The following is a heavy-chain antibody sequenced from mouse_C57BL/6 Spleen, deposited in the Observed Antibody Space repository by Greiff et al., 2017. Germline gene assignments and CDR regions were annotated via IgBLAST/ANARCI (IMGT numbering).Heavy chain of an antibody. CDR2: INYDGSST. J-gene: IGHJ3*01. V-gene: IGHV5-16*01. CDR3: ARVYYYGSSTWFAY. CDR1: GFTFSDYY. D-gene: IGHD1-1*01. Sequence: EVHLVESEGGLVQPGSSMKLSCTASGFTFSDYYMAWVRQVPDKGLEWVANINYDGSSTYYLDSLKSRFIISRDNAKNILYLQMSSLKSEDTATYYCARVYYYGSSTWFAYWGQGTLGTVSA.